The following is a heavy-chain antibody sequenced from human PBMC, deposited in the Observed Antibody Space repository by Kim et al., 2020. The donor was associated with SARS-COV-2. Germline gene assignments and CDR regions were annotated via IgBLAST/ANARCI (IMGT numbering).Heavy chain of an antibody. Sequence: GSTYSAGSVKGRFNSSRNNSKNSLYLQMNSLRTEDTALYYCAKGTYYFDYRGQGTLVTVSS. J-gene: IGHJ4*02. V-gene: IGHV3-43*01. D-gene: IGHD1-1*01. CDR2: GST. CDR3: AKGTYYFDY.